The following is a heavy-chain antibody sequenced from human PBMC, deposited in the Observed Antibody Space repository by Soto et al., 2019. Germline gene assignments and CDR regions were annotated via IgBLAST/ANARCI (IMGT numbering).Heavy chain of an antibody. Sequence: GASVKVSCKASGYTFTSYAMHWVRQAPGQRLEWMGWINAGNGNTKYSQKFQGRVTITRDTSASTAYMELSSLRSEDTAVYYCARADITGTTSAAFDIWAKGQWSPSPQ. J-gene: IGHJ3*02. D-gene: IGHD1-20*01. CDR2: INAGNGNT. CDR3: ARADITGTTSAAFDI. CDR1: GYTFTSYA. V-gene: IGHV1-3*01.